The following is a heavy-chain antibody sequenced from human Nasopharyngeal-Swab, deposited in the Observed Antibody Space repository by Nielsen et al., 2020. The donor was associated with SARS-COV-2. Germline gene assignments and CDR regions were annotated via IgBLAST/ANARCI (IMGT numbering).Heavy chain of an antibody. D-gene: IGHD5-24*01. Sequence: SETLSLTCTVSGCSISSSSYYWGWIRQPPGKGLEWIGSIYYSGSTYYNPSLKSRVTISVDTSKNQFSLKLSSVTAADTAVYYCETRQGGWLQAVHYFDYWGQGTLVIVSS. CDR2: IYYSGST. CDR3: ETRQGGWLQAVHYFDY. V-gene: IGHV4-39*01. CDR1: GCSISSSSYY. J-gene: IGHJ4*02.